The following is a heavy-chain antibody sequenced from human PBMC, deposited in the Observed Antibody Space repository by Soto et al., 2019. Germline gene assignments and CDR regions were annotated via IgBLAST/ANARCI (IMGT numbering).Heavy chain of an antibody. CDR2: ISYDGSNK. CDR1: GFTFSSDG. Sequence: GGSLRLSCAASGFTFSSDGMHWVRQAPGKGLEWVAVISYDGSNKYYADSVKGRFTISRDNSKNTLYLQMNSLRAEDTAVYYCAKDSRKRGYRYGYALDYWGQGTLVTVSS. D-gene: IGHD5-18*01. V-gene: IGHV3-30*18. J-gene: IGHJ4*02. CDR3: AKDSRKRGYRYGYALDY.